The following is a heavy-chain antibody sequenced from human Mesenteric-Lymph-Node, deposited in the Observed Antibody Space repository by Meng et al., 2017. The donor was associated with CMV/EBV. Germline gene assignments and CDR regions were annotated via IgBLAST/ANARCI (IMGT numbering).Heavy chain of an antibody. D-gene: IGHD2-21*01. V-gene: IGHV3-15*01. Sequence: GGSLRLSCAASGFTFSTAWMSWVRQAPGKGLEWVGRIKSKTDGGTTDYAAPVKGRFTISRDDSKNTLYLQMNSLKTEDTAVYYCTTDEVIATQSADYWGQGTLVTVSS. CDR1: GFTFSTAW. CDR2: IKSKTDGGTT. CDR3: TTDEVIATQSADY. J-gene: IGHJ4*02.